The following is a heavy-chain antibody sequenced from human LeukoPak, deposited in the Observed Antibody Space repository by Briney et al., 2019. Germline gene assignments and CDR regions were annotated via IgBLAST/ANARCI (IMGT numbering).Heavy chain of an antibody. D-gene: IGHD3-10*01. J-gene: IGHJ4*02. CDR1: GFTVSSNY. CDR2: IYRGGNT. CDR3: ARLWFGELAFDY. V-gene: IGHV3-66*01. Sequence: PGGSLRLSCAASGFTVSSNYMNWVRQAPGKGLEWASVIYRGGNTYYADSVKGRFTISRDNSKNTLYLQMNSLRAEDTAVYYCARLWFGELAFDYWGQGTLVTVSS.